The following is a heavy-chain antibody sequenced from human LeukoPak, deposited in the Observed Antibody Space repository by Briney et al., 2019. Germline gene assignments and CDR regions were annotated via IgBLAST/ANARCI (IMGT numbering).Heavy chain of an antibody. CDR2: INPSGGST. D-gene: IGHD2-2*01. J-gene: IGHJ6*03. CDR1: GYTFTSYY. Sequence: ASVKVSCKASGYTFTSYYMHWVRQAPGQGLEWMGIINPSGGSTSYAQKFQGRVTMTRDTSTSTAYMELRSLRSDDTAVYYCARDPPENLIVVVPAASWSNYYMDVWGKGTTVTVSS. V-gene: IGHV1-46*01. CDR3: ARDPPENLIVVVPAASWSNYYMDV.